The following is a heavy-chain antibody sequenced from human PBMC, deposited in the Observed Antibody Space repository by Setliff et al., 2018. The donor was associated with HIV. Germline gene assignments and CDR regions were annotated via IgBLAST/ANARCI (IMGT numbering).Heavy chain of an antibody. V-gene: IGHV3-21*01. CDR3: ARDRVSSWPI. CDR1: GFTFSSYS. J-gene: IGHJ3*02. D-gene: IGHD6-13*01. Sequence: GGSLRLSCAASGFTFSSYSMNWVRQAPGKGLEWVPSISSGSTYYADSVKGRFTISRDNSKNTLYLQMNSLRAEDTAVYYCARDRVSSWPIWGQGTMVTVSS. CDR2: ISSGST.